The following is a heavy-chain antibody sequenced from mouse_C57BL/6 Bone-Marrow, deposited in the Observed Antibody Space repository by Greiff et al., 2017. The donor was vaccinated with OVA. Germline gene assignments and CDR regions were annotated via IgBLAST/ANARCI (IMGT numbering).Heavy chain of an antibody. CDR3: ERWGYSNYVPCDAMDY. CDR2: IDPNSGGT. V-gene: IGHV1-72*01. Sequence: VQLQQPGAELVKPGASVKLSCKASGYTFTSYWMHWVKQRPGRGLEWIGRIDPNSGGTNYNEKFKSKATLTVDKPSSTAYMQLSSLTSEDDAGEYCERWGYSNYVPCDAMDYWGQGTAVTVSS. D-gene: IGHD2-5*01. J-gene: IGHJ4*01. CDR1: GYTFTSYW.